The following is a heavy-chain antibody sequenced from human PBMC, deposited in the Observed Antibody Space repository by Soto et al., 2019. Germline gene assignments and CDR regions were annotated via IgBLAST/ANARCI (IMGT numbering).Heavy chain of an antibody. V-gene: IGHV3-48*01. CDR1: GFTFSSYS. D-gene: IGHD2-15*01. Sequence: EVQLVESGGGLVQPGGSLRLSCAASGFTFSSYSMNWVRQAPGKGLEGVSYISSSSSTIYYADSVKGRFTISRDNAKNSLYLQMNSLRAEDTAVYYCARGIRDCSGGSCYSGWFDPWGQGTLVTVSS. J-gene: IGHJ5*02. CDR3: ARGIRDCSGGSCYSGWFDP. CDR2: ISSSSSTI.